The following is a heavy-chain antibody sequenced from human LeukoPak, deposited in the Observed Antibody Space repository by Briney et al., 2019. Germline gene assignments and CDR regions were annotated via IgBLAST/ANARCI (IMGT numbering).Heavy chain of an antibody. CDR1: GFTFSGHS. Sequence: GGSLRLSCAVSGFTFSGHSMNWVRQAPGKGLEWVSYISSSGSAIYYADSVKGRFTISRDNAKNSLYLQMNSLRAEDTALYYCARGETGDLLDYWGQGTLSPSPQ. D-gene: IGHD7-27*01. V-gene: IGHV3-48*04. CDR3: ARGETGDLLDY. CDR2: ISSSGSAI. J-gene: IGHJ4*02.